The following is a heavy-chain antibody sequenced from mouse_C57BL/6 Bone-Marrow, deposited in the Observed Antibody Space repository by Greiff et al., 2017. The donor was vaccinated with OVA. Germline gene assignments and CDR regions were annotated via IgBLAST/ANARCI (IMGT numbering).Heavy chain of an antibody. J-gene: IGHJ2*01. CDR1: GYTFTTYP. V-gene: IGHV1-47*01. Sequence: QVQLQQSGAELVKPGASVKMSCKASGYTFTTYPIEWMKQNHGKSLEWIGNFHPYNDDTKYNEKFKGKATLTVDKSSSTVYLELSRLTSDDSAVYYCARTGYDGPYFDYWGQGTTLTVSS. D-gene: IGHD2-3*01. CDR3: ARTGYDGPYFDY. CDR2: FHPYNDDT.